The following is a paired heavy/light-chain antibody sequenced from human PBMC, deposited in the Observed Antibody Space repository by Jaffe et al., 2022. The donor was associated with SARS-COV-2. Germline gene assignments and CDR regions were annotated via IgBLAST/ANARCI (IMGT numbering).Light chain of an antibody. CDR1: QSISNY. CDR3: QQTYSCS. V-gene: IGKV1-39*01. CDR2: TAS. J-gene: IGKJ2*01. Sequence: DIQMTQSPSSLSASVGDRVTITCRASQSISNYLNWYQQKPGKAPKLLIYTASTLQSGVPSRFSGSGSGTDFTLTISSLQPEDFATYYCQQTYSCSFGQGTKLEIK.
Heavy chain of an antibody. CDR2: IKQDGSEK. D-gene: IGHD1-26*01. J-gene: IGHJ3*02. Sequence: EVQLVESGGGLVQPGGSLRLSCAVSGFTFSTYWMGWVRQAPGKGLEWVANIKQDGSEKYYGDSVKGRFTISRDNAKNSLYLQMNSLRAEDTAEYYCARIRQYGGSRFWAFDIWGQGTTVTVSS. V-gene: IGHV3-7*01. CDR3: ARIRQYGGSRFWAFDI. CDR1: GFTFSTYW.